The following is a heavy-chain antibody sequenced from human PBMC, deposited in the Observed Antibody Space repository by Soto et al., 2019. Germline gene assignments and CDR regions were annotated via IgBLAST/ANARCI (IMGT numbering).Heavy chain of an antibody. D-gene: IGHD3-16*01. V-gene: IGHV4-4*02. J-gene: IGHJ4*01. CDR3: ASHRGNTFGPYDD. CDR1: GASISSGNW. CDR2: IYHSGST. Sequence: VQLQESGPGLVRPSGTLSLTCAVSGASISSGNWWSWVRQSPGKGLVWIGEIYHSGSTNHNPSLKSRVIISVDKSRNQFSLKLSSVTAADTAVYFCASHRGNTFGPYDDWGQGTQVTVSS.